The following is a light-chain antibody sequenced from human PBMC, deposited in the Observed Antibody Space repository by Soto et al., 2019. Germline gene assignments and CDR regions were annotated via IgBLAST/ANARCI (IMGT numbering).Light chain of an antibody. V-gene: IGKV1-9*01. CDR3: QQLKSYPIT. Sequence: DIQLTQSPSFLSASVGDGVTITCRASQGIGSYLAWYQQKPGKAPKLLIYAASTLQSGVPSRFSGSASGTEFTLTISSLQSEDFATYFCQQLKSYPITFGGGTKVDIK. CDR2: AAS. CDR1: QGIGSY. J-gene: IGKJ4*01.